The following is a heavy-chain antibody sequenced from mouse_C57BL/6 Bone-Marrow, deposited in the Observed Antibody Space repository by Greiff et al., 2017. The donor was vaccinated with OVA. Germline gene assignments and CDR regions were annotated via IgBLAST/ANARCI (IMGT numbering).Heavy chain of an antibody. J-gene: IGHJ2*01. CDR1: GYSITSGYY. D-gene: IGHD2-3*01. V-gene: IGHV3-6*01. CDR2: ISYDGSN. CDR3: AREGIYDGYLYYFDY. Sequence: EVQLKESGPGLVKPSQSLSLTCSVTGYSITSGYYWNWIRQFPGNKLEWMGYISYDGSNNYNPSLKNRISITRDTSKNQFFLKLNSVTTEDTATYYCAREGIYDGYLYYFDYWGQGTTLTVSS.